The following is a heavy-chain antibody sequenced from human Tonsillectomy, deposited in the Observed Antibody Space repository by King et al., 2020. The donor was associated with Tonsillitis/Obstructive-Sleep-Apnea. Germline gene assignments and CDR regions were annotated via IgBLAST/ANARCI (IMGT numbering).Heavy chain of an antibody. CDR2: IYPGDSHT. V-gene: IGHV5-51*01. CDR3: ARRVLGYCSGGSCPDAFDI. CDR1: GYSFPTYW. J-gene: IGHJ3*02. D-gene: IGHD2-15*01. Sequence: VQLVESGAEVKKPGESLKISCKGSGYSFPTYWIGWVRQMPGNGLEWMGIIYPGDSHTTYSPSFQGQVTISADNSISTAYLQWSSLRASDTAMYYCARRVLGYCSGGSCPDAFDIWGQGTMVTVSS.